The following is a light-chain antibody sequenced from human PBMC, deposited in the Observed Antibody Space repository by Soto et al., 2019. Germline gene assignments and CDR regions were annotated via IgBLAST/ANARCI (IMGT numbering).Light chain of an antibody. V-gene: IGKV1-39*01. CDR1: QSISSY. J-gene: IGKJ1*01. CDR2: AAF. CDR3: QQSYSFPRT. Sequence: DIQMTQSPSSLSASVGDRVAITCRASQSISSYLNWYQQKPGKAPKLLIHAAFNLQSGVPSRFSGSGSGTDFTLTISSLQPEDFATYYCQQSYSFPRTFGQGTKVDIK.